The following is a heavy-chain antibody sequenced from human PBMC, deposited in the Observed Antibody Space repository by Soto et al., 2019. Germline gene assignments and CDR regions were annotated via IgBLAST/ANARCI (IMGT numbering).Heavy chain of an antibody. Sequence: PSETLSLTCAVYGGSFSGYYWSWIRQPPGKGLEWVGEVNHSGSTNYNPSLKSRVTISVDTSKNQFSLKLTSVTAADTAVYYCARVRGNQLLGWSDPWGQGTLVPVSS. CDR3: ARVRGNQLLGWSDP. D-gene: IGHD2-2*01. J-gene: IGHJ5*02. CDR1: GGSFSGYY. CDR2: VNHSGST. V-gene: IGHV4-34*01.